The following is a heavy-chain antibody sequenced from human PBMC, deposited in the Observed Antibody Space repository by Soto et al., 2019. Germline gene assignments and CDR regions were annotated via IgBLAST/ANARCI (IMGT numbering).Heavy chain of an antibody. Sequence: EVQLVESGGGLVKPGGSLRLSCAASGFTFSNAWMSWVRQAPGKGLEWVGRIKSKTDGGTTDYAAPVKGRFTISRDDSKNTRYLQMNSLKTEDTAVYYCTTAVPADINWFDPWGQGTLVTVSS. D-gene: IGHD2-2*01. CDR1: GFTFSNAW. V-gene: IGHV3-15*01. CDR3: TTAVPADINWFDP. J-gene: IGHJ5*02. CDR2: IKSKTDGGTT.